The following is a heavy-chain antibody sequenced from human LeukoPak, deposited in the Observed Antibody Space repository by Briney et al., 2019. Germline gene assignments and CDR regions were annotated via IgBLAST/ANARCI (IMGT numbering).Heavy chain of an antibody. Sequence: PSETLSLTCTVSGGSISSYYWSWIRQPAGKGLEWIGRIYTSGSTNYNPSLKSRATMSADTSKNQFSLKLSSVTAADTAVYYCARLAQWLVRGRFDYWGQGTLVTVSS. J-gene: IGHJ4*02. CDR2: IYTSGST. CDR1: GGSISSYY. CDR3: ARLAQWLVRGRFDY. V-gene: IGHV4-4*07. D-gene: IGHD6-19*01.